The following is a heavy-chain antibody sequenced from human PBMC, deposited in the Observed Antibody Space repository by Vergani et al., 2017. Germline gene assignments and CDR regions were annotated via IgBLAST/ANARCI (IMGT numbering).Heavy chain of an antibody. CDR1: GYSFTNYW. CDR2: IYPSNSET. Sequence: EVQLVQSGAEVKKPGESLKISCEASGYSFTNYWVAWVRQMPGKGLDWMGIIYPSNSETKYSPSFQGQVTFSADKSISTAYLQWSSLKASDTAMYYCAILSGPFDLWGQGTMVTVFS. J-gene: IGHJ3*01. CDR3: AILSGPFDL. V-gene: IGHV5-51*03. D-gene: IGHD1-26*01.